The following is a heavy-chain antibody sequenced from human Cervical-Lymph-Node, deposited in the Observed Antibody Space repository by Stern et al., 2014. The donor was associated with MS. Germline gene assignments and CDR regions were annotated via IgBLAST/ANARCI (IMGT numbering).Heavy chain of an antibody. Sequence: VQLVESEGGVVQPGRSLRLSCAASGFTFSSSGMHWVRQAPGKGLEWLASIWYDGSNRYYADSVKGRFTISRDNSKNTLYLQMNSLRAEDTAVYYCAREGGNTAEYFQHWGQGTLVTVSS. D-gene: IGHD4-23*01. J-gene: IGHJ1*01. V-gene: IGHV3-33*01. CDR2: IWYDGSNR. CDR1: GFTFSSSG. CDR3: AREGGNTAEYFQH.